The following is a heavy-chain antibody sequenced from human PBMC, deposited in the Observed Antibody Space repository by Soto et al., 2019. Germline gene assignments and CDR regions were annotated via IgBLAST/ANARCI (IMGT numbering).Heavy chain of an antibody. J-gene: IGHJ4*01. V-gene: IGHV1-3*01. CDR1: GYMFTNSA. Sequence: ASVKVSCKASGYMFTNSAMHWVRQAPVQRLEWMGWISGDSGNTKYSPKLQDRVTITRDTSASTAYMELSSLRSEDTALYYCARDGVAAGNINFDYWGQGTLVTVSS. CDR2: ISGDSGNT. CDR3: ARDGVAAGNINFDY. D-gene: IGHD6-19*01.